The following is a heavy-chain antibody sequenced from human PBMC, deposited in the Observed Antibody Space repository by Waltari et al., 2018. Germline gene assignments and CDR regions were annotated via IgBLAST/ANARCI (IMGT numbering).Heavy chain of an antibody. V-gene: IGHV4-39*07. CDR2: IYYSGST. CDR1: GGSISSSSYY. D-gene: IGHD3-3*01. CDR3: ARGGGVGYDFYP. Sequence: QLQLQESGPGLVKPSETLSLTCTVSGGSISSSSYYWGWIRQPPGKGLEWIGSIYYSGSTYYNPALKSRVTISVDTSKNQFSLKLSSVTAADTAVYYCARGGGVGYDFYPWGQGTLVTVSS. J-gene: IGHJ5*02.